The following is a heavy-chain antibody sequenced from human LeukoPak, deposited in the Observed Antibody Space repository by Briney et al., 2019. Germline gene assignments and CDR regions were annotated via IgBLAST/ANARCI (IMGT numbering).Heavy chain of an antibody. CDR2: ISSSGSTI. J-gene: IGHJ4*02. Sequence: GGSLRHSCAASGFTFSSYEMNWVRQAPGKGLEWVSYISSSGSTIYYADSVKGRFTISRDNAKNSLYLQMNSLRAEDTAVYYCARDLGRIAVAGSDYWGQGTLVTVSS. CDR3: ARDLGRIAVAGSDY. V-gene: IGHV3-48*03. CDR1: GFTFSSYE. D-gene: IGHD6-19*01.